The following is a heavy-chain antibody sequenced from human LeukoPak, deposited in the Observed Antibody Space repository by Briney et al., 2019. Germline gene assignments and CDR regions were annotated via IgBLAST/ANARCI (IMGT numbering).Heavy chain of an antibody. CDR1: GFTFRSYS. CDR3: ARGALMCSGGRRYNY. J-gene: IGHJ4*02. V-gene: IGHV3-21*01. D-gene: IGHD2-15*01. Sequence: GGSLRLSCAASGFTFRSYSMNWVRQAPGKGLDWVSSISSSSRYIYYADSVKGRFTISRANAKNSLYLQLNRMTAADTDVYYCARGALMCSGGRRYNYWGQGTLVTVSS. CDR2: ISSSSRYI.